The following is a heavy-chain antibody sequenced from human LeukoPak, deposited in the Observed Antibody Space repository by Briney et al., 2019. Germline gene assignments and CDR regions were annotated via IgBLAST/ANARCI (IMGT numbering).Heavy chain of an antibody. D-gene: IGHD1/OR15-1a*01. J-gene: IGHJ6*02. CDR1: GFTFDDYA. Sequence: PGRSLRLYCAASGFTFDDYAMHWDRQAPGKGLEWVSGISWSSGSIGYADSVKGRFTISRDNAKKSLYLQMNSLRDEDTALYYCAKGRGTEYYYYGMDVWGQGTTVTVSS. CDR2: ISWSSGSI. CDR3: AKGRGTEYYYYGMDV. V-gene: IGHV3-9*01.